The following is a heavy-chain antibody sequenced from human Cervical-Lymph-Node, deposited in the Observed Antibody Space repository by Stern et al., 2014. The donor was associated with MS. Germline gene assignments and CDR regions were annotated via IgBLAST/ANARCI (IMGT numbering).Heavy chain of an antibody. CDR2: IKGDGTLT. D-gene: IGHD3-3*01. CDR3: VKEGFWSLDY. J-gene: IGHJ4*02. V-gene: IGHV3-74*01. CDR1: GFTFSTTW. Sequence: EVQLVQSGGGLVQPGGSLRPSCVASGFTFSTTWMHWVRQGPGKGLVWVARIKGDGTLTHYADSVRGRFSISRDNTENTVHLHMNSLRVEETAVYYCVKEGFWSLDYWGQGTLVTVSS.